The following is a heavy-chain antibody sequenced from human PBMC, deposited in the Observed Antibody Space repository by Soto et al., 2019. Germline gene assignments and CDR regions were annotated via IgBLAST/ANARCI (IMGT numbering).Heavy chain of an antibody. D-gene: IGHD2-8*02. V-gene: IGHV3-21*01. CDR3: ARLGIELSYYYYGMDV. CDR1: GFTFSSHS. Sequence: GGSLRLSCVVSGFTFSSHSMNWVRQAPGKGLEWVSSITTSSDSIYYTDSVKGRFTLSRDNAKNSLFLQMNSLRAEDTAVYYCARLGIELSYYYYGMDVWGQGTTVTVSS. CDR2: ITTSSDSI. J-gene: IGHJ6*02.